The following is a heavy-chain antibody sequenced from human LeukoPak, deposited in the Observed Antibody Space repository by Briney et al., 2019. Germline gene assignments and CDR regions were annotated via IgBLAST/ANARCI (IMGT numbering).Heavy chain of an antibody. V-gene: IGHV3-30*02. CDR2: IRYDGSNK. CDR1: GFTFSSYG. CDR3: AKGGRSGWYEYFQH. D-gene: IGHD6-19*01. Sequence: PGGSLRLSCAASGFTFSSYGMHWVRQAPGKGLEWVAFIRYDGSNKYYADPVKGRFTISRDNSKNTLYLQMNSLRAEDTAVYYCAKGGRSGWYEYFQHWGQGTLVTVSS. J-gene: IGHJ1*01.